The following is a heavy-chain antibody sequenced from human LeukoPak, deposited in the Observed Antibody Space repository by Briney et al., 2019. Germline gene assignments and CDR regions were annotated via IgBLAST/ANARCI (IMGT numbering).Heavy chain of an antibody. CDR3: ATPVGQQLVEDWFDP. D-gene: IGHD6-13*01. CDR1: GFTFSSYA. J-gene: IGHJ5*02. CDR2: ISGSGGST. Sequence: QPGGSLRLSCAASGFTFSSYAMSWVRQAPGKGLEWVSAISGSGGSTYYADSVKGRFTISRDNSKNTLYLQMNSLRAEHTAVYYCATPVGQQLVEDWFDPWGQGTLVTVSS. V-gene: IGHV3-23*01.